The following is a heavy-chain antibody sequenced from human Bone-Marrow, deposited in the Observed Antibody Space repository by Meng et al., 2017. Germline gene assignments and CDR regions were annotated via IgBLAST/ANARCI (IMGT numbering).Heavy chain of an antibody. V-gene: IGHV1-3*01. CDR2: INAGNGNT. D-gene: IGHD4-17*01. J-gene: IGHJ4*02. Sequence: GLFGQSGAGGKKPGDSVKVSCKASGYTFTSYAMHWVRQAPGQRLEWMGWINAGNGNTKYSQKFQGRVTITRDTSASTAYMELSSLRSEDTAVYYCARRTAVSGMTFDYRGQGTLVTVSS. CDR3: ARRTAVSGMTFDY. CDR1: GYTFTSYA.